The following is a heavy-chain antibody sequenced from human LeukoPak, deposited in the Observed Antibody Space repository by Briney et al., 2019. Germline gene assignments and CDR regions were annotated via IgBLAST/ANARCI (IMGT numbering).Heavy chain of an antibody. J-gene: IGHJ5*02. D-gene: IGHD6-13*01. V-gene: IGHV4-38-2*02. CDR3: ARAYSSSWYWNWFDP. Sequence: TSETLSLTCTVSGYSISSGYYWGWIRQAPGKGLEWIGNIYHSGNTYYNPSLKSRVTVSMDTSKNQFSLEVNSVTAADTAFYYCARAYSSSWYWNWFDPWGQGTLVTVSS. CDR1: GYSISSGYY. CDR2: IYHSGNT.